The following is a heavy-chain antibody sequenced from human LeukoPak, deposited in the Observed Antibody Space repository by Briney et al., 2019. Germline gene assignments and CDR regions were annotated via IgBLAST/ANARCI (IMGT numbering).Heavy chain of an antibody. CDR1: GGSICRYY. CDR2: IYYSGST. J-gene: IGHJ4*02. CDR3: ARVVSDYYDSSGYLDY. Sequence: SETLSLTCTVSGGSICRYYWSWIRQPPGKGLGWIGYIYYSGSTNYNPSLKSRVTISVDTSKTQFSLKLSSVTAADTAVYYCARVVSDYYDSSGYLDYRGQGTLVTVSS. D-gene: IGHD3-22*01. V-gene: IGHV4-59*01.